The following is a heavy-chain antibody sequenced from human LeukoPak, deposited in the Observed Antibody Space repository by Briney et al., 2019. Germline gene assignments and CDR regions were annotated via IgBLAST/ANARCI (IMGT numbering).Heavy chain of an antibody. CDR2: IIPIFGTA. V-gene: IGHV1-69*05. CDR1: GGTFSSYA. J-gene: IGHJ4*02. D-gene: IGHD3-3*01. CDR3: ARGPFGVVTFFDY. Sequence: ASVKVCCKASGGTFSSYAISWVRQAPGQGLEWMGGIIPIFGTANYAQKFQGRVTITTDESTSTAYMELSSLRSEDTAVYYCARGPFGVVTFFDYWGQGTLVTVSS.